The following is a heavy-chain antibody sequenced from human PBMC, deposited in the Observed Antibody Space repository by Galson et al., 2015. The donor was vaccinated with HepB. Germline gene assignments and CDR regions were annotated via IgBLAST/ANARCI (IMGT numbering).Heavy chain of an antibody. CDR2: ISYDGYNK. Sequence: SLRLSCAASGITFKNYAMHWIRQAPGKGLEWVAVISYDGYNKYYADSVKGRFTISRDNSKNTLYMQMSSLTVEDTAVYYCARDRYDFWSAFSQTTDYGMDVWGRGTTVTVSS. CDR3: ARDRYDFWSAFSQTTDYGMDV. J-gene: IGHJ6*02. V-gene: IGHV3-30*04. D-gene: IGHD3-3*01. CDR1: GITFKNYA.